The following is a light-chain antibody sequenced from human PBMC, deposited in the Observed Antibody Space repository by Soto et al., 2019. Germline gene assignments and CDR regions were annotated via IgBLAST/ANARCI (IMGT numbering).Light chain of an antibody. CDR1: QSVTNTY. Sequence: EIVLTQSPGTLSLSPGARAALSCRASQSVTNTYLAWYQQKPGQAPRLLIYGASSRATGIPDRFSGSGSGTDFTLTISRLEPEDFAVFYCQQYGSSPGTFGQGTKVEFK. J-gene: IGKJ1*01. CDR3: QQYGSSPGT. CDR2: GAS. V-gene: IGKV3-20*01.